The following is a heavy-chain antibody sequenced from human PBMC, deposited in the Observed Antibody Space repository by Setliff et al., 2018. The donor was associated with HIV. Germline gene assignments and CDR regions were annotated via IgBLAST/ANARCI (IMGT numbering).Heavy chain of an antibody. D-gene: IGHD6-13*01. CDR2: INHSGST. Sequence: SETLSLTCAVYGGSFSVYYWSWIRQPPGKGLEWIGEINHSGSTNYNPSLKSRVTISVDTSKNQFSLKMSSGTAADTAVYYCARVARGGHSSRWYYFDYWGQGTLVTVSS. J-gene: IGHJ4*02. CDR3: ARVARGGHSSRWYYFDY. CDR1: GGSFSVYY. V-gene: IGHV4-34*01.